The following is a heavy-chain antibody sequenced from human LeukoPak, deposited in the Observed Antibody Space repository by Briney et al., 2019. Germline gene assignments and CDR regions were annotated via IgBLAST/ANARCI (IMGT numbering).Heavy chain of an antibody. CDR3: ARGPGYCSSTSCYWWFAP. CDR2: INPNSGGT. D-gene: IGHD2-2*01. J-gene: IGHJ5*02. Sequence: ASVKVSCKASGYTFTGYYMHWVRQAPGQGLEWMGWINPNSGGTNYAQKLQGWVTMTRDTSISTAYMELSRLRSDDTAVYYCARGPGYCSSTSCYWWFAPWGQGTLVTVSS. V-gene: IGHV1-2*04. CDR1: GYTFTGYY.